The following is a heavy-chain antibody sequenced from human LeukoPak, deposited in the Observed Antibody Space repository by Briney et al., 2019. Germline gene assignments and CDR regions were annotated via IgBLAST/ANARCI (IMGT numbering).Heavy chain of an antibody. CDR1: GFTVSSNY. Sequence: GGSLRLSCAASGFTVSSNYMSWVRQAPGKGLEWVSVIYSGGSTYYADSVKGRFTISRDNSKNTLYLQMNSLRAEDTAVYYCARVYHDYGDYEYDYWGQGTLVTVSS. V-gene: IGHV3-53*01. CDR2: IYSGGST. CDR3: ARVYHDYGDYEYDY. D-gene: IGHD4-17*01. J-gene: IGHJ4*02.